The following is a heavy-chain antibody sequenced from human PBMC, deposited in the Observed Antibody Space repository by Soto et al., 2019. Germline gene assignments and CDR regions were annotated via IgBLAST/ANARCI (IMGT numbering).Heavy chain of an antibody. CDR3: AKGGYYYDTSGPTFEY. CDR1: GFTFSSFA. J-gene: IGHJ4*02. Sequence: GGSLRLSCAAFGFTFSSFAMSWVRQAPGKGLEWVSSISGSGGTSYYADSVKGRFTLSRDNSKNTLYLQMNSLRAEDTAVYYCAKGGYYYDTSGPTFEYWGQGTLVTVSS. V-gene: IGHV3-23*01. D-gene: IGHD3-22*01. CDR2: ISGSGGTS.